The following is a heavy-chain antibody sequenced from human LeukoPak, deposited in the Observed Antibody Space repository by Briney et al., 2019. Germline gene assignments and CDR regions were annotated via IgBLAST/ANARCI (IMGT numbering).Heavy chain of an antibody. CDR3: AKVSSGWYYFDY. Sequence: GGSLRLSCAASGFTFSSYAMSWVRQAPGKGLEWVSTISDNSGSIYYADSVKGRFTTSRDNSKNTLYLQMNSLRAEDTAIYYCAKVSSGWYYFDYWGQGTLVTVSS. CDR2: ISDNSGSI. V-gene: IGHV3-23*01. CDR1: GFTFSSYA. J-gene: IGHJ4*02. D-gene: IGHD6-19*01.